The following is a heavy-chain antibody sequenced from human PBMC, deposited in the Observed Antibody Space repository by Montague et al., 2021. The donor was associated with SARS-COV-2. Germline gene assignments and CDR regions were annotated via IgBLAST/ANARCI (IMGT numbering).Heavy chain of an antibody. D-gene: IGHD4-17*01. V-gene: IGHV3-33*05. CDR2: ISYDGSNK. CDR1: GFTFSSYG. J-gene: IGHJ6*02. CDR3: ARDPGDYEGYYYGMDV. Sequence: SLRLSCAASGFTFSSYGMHWVRQAPGKGLEWVAVISYDGSNKYYADSVKGRFTISRDNSKNTLYLQMNSLRAEDMAVYYCARDPGDYEGYYYGMDVWGQGTTVTVSS.